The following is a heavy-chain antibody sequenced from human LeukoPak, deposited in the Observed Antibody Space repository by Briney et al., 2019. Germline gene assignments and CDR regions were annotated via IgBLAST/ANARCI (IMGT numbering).Heavy chain of an antibody. CDR1: GYTFTSYY. J-gene: IGHJ6*02. CDR3: AREDIVVVPAALYYYGMDV. V-gene: IGHV1-46*01. CDR2: INPSGGST. Sequence: GASVKVSCKASGYTFTSYYMHWVRQAPGQGLEWMGIINPSGGSTSYAQKLQGRVTMTTDTSTSTAYMELRSLRSDDTAVYYCAREDIVVVPAALYYYGMDVWGQGTTVTVSS. D-gene: IGHD2-2*01.